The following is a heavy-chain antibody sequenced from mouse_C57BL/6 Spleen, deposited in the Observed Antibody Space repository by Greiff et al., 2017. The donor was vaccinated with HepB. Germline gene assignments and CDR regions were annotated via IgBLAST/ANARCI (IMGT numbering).Heavy chain of an antibody. CDR1: GFTFSDYG. V-gene: IGHV5-17*01. D-gene: IGHD1-1*01. CDR3: ARSGVYYGSSYWYFDV. J-gene: IGHJ1*03. Sequence: EVQLVESGGGLVKPGGSLKLSCAASGFTFSDYGMHWVRQAPEKGLEWVAYISSGSSTIYYADTVKGRFTISRDNAKNTLFLQMTSLRSEDTAMYYCARSGVYYGSSYWYFDVWGTGTTVTVSS. CDR2: ISSGSSTI.